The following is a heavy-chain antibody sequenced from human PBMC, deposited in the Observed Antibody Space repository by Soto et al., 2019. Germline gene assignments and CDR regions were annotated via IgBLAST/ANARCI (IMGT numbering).Heavy chain of an antibody. D-gene: IGHD3-10*01. CDR2: ISGSDGKT. CDR3: AKWSYIDF. J-gene: IGHJ4*02. Sequence: PGGSLRLSGTTSGFSFASFSITWVRQAPWKGLEWVATISGSDGKTYYADSVKGRFSISRDTSRNTLYLQMNSLRADDTAIYYCAKWSYIDFCGQGIRVTGSS. CDR1: GFSFASFS. V-gene: IGHV3-23*01.